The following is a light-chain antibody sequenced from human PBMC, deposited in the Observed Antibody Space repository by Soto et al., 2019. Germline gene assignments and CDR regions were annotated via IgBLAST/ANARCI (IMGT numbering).Light chain of an antibody. CDR2: AAS. J-gene: IGKJ5*01. CDR3: HQSYCSPA. V-gene: IGKV1-39*01. CDR1: QSIMY. Sequence: DIDMTQSPSSLSASGGARVTIAFRASQSIMYLNWYQQKPGKGPELLIYAASSLQSGVPSRFSGSGSGTVFTLTISSLQPEDSATYYCHQSYCSPAFGQGTRMEIK.